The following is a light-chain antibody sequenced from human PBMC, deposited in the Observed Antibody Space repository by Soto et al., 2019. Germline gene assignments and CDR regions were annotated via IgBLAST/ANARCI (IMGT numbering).Light chain of an antibody. CDR3: QQYNNWTPT. J-gene: IGKJ1*01. CDR2: GAS. Sequence: EILMTQYPDTVSVSPRETFTLSCMASQTVRTNLAWYQHKPGQSPRLLIYGASNGATGFPARLSGSGSGTEFTLTISSMQPEDFAVYYCQQYNNWTPTFGQGTKVDIK. CDR1: QTVRTN. V-gene: IGKV3-15*01.